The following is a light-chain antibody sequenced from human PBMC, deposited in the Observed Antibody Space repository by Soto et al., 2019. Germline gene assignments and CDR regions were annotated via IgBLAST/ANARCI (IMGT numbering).Light chain of an antibody. CDR1: QSVTNH. Sequence: ESVLTQSPATLSLSPGERATLSCRASQSVTNHLTWYQQKPGQAPRLVIYDASNSATGIPARFSCSGSGTDFTLTISSLEPEDFAVYSCQQRSNWPNTFVPGTLLEIK. CDR3: QQRSNWPNT. CDR2: DAS. J-gene: IGKJ5*01. V-gene: IGKV3-11*01.